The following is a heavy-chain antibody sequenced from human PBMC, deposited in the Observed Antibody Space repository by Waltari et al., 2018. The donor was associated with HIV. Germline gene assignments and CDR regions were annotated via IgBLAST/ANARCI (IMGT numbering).Heavy chain of an antibody. J-gene: IGHJ4*02. D-gene: IGHD6-19*01. CDR3: ATVSYSSGWYYPPGSD. CDR2: SYAGDSET. V-gene: IGHV5-51*03. CDR1: GYSFTSYW. Sequence: EVQLVQSGAEVKKPGESLKISCKGSGYSFTSYWIAWVRPMPGKGLEWMGISYAGDSETRYSQSGQGEVTISADKSISSAYLQLSSLKASDTAMYYCATVSYSSGWYYPPGSDWGQGTLVTVSS.